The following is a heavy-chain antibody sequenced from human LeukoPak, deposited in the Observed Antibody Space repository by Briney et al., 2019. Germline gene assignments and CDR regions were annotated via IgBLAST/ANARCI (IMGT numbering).Heavy chain of an antibody. CDR3: ARERVEVATIDAFDI. D-gene: IGHD5-24*01. V-gene: IGHV3-48*01. J-gene: IGHJ3*02. CDR1: GFTFSTYA. Sequence: GGSLRLSCAASGFTFSTYAMTWVRLAPGKGLEWVSYISSSSSTIYYADSVKGRFTISRDNSKNTLYLQMHSLRAEDTAVYYCARERVEVATIDAFDIWGQGTMVTVSS. CDR2: ISSSSSTI.